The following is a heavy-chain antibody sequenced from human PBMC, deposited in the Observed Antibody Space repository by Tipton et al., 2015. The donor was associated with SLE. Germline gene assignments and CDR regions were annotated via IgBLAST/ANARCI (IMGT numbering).Heavy chain of an antibody. CDR1: SGTSRDYF. CDR3: ANQNWNYYF. CDR2: VSHRGTT. Sequence: TLSLTCAVYSGTSRDYFWSWIRQPPGKGLEGVGEVSHRGTTNYNPSLDSRVTISLDRFNNQFTLKMTSVTAADTAVYYCANQNWNYYFWGQGNLVTVSS. J-gene: IGHJ4*02. V-gene: IGHV4-34*08. D-gene: IGHD1-7*01.